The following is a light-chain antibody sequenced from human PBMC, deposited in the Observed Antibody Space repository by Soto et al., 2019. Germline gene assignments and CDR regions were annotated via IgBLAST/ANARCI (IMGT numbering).Light chain of an antibody. Sequence: QSALAQPPSVSAAPGQKVTISCSGSTSNIGNNYVSWFQQLPGTAPKLIIYQSNRRPSGIPDRFSGSKSGTSATLGITGLQTGDEADYYCGSWDHSVSGFVFGTGTKVTXL. V-gene: IGLV1-51*02. CDR3: GSWDHSVSGFV. CDR2: QSN. CDR1: TSNIGNNY. J-gene: IGLJ1*01.